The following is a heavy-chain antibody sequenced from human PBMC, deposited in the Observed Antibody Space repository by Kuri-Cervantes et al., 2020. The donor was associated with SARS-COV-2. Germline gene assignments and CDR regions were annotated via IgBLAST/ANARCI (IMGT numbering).Heavy chain of an antibody. V-gene: IGHV4-30-2*01. D-gene: IGHD3-3*01. Sequence: SETLSLTCAVSGGSISNGGYSWIWIRQPPGKGLEYIGYVFHSGTAYYNPSLKSRVAMSADRSKNQFSLNLRSVTAADTAVYYCARATLTMNFDHWGPGALVTVSS. CDR3: ARATLTMNFDH. J-gene: IGHJ4*02. CDR1: GGSISNGGYS. CDR2: VFHSGTA.